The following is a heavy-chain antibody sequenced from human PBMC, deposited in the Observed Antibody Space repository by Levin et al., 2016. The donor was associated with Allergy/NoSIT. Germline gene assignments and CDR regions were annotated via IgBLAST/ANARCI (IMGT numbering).Heavy chain of an antibody. J-gene: IGHJ4*02. CDR1: GFTFSNYI. CDR3: AKGVVGATAFDY. V-gene: IGHV3-23*01. Sequence: GGSLRLSCVASGFTFSNYIMSWVRQAPGKGLEWVSRIRGSGGGVYYTDSVKGRFTISRDNSKSTLYLQMNSLRAEDTAVYYCAKGVVGATAFDYGGQGTLVTVSS. CDR2: IRGSGGGV. D-gene: IGHD1-26*01.